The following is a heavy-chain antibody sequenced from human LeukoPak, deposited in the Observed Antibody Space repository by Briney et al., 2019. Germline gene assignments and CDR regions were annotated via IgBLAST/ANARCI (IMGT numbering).Heavy chain of an antibody. V-gene: IGHV3-21*01. Sequence: GGSLRLSCAASGFTFSYHWMTWVRQAPGKGLEWVSSISSSSGYIYYADSVKGRFTISRDNAKNSLYLHLNSLRAEDTAVYYCARERYNWNYAFDYWGQGTLVTVSS. CDR1: GFTFSYHW. D-gene: IGHD1-7*01. CDR2: ISSSSGYI. CDR3: ARERYNWNYAFDY. J-gene: IGHJ4*02.